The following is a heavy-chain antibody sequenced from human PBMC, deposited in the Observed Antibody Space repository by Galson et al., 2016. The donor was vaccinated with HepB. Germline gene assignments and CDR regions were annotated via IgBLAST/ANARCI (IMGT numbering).Heavy chain of an antibody. CDR1: GGSISSGGYY. Sequence: TLSLTCTVSGGSISSGGYYWSWIRQHPGKGLEWIGHIYHSGSAYYNPSLKSRVTISVDTSKNQFSLKLNSVTAADTAVYYCARSRSVWLVVPAANAMDVWGQGTTVTVSS. D-gene: IGHD2-2*01. V-gene: IGHV4-31*03. J-gene: IGHJ6*02. CDR2: IYHSGSA. CDR3: ARSRSVWLVVPAANAMDV.